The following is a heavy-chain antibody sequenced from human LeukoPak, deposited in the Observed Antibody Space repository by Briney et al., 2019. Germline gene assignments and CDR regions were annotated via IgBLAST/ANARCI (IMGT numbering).Heavy chain of an antibody. Sequence: GASVKVSCKASGGTFSSYAISWVRQAPGQGLEWMGGIIPIFGTANYAQKFQGRVTITADESTSTAYMELSSLRSEDTAVYYCARTTGYSSSWDDAFDIWGQGTMVTVSS. D-gene: IGHD6-13*01. CDR3: ARTTGYSSSWDDAFDI. J-gene: IGHJ3*02. V-gene: IGHV1-69*13. CDR1: GGTFSSYA. CDR2: IIPIFGTA.